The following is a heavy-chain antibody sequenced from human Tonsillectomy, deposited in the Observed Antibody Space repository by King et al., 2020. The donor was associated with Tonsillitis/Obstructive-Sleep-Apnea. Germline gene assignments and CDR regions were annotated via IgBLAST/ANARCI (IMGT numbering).Heavy chain of an antibody. J-gene: IGHJ4*02. CDR3: TRGNSDWYGIDY. D-gene: IGHD3-9*01. Sequence: VQLVESGGGLVQPGGSLRLSCAASGFTFSHYWMHWVRQTPGKGLVHISRIYPDGSGRNYAESVKGRFTISRDNAKTTLYLQMNSLRDEDTAVYHCTRGNSDWYGIDYWGQGTLVNVSS. V-gene: IGHV3-74*01. CDR1: GFTFSHYW. CDR2: IYPDGSGR.